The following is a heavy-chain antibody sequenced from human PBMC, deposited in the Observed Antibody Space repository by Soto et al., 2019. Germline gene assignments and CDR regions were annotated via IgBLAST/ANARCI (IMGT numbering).Heavy chain of an antibody. V-gene: IGHV1-69*02. J-gene: IGHJ5*02. CDR1: GGTFSSYT. Sequence: GASVKVSCKASGGTFSSYTISWVRQAPGQGLEWMGRIIPILGIAKYAQKFQGRVTITADKSASTVYMELSSLTSEDTAVYYCARGEYRQLQKTNWFDPWGQGTLVTVSS. CDR2: IIPILGIA. D-gene: IGHD3-16*01. CDR3: ARGEYRQLQKTNWFDP.